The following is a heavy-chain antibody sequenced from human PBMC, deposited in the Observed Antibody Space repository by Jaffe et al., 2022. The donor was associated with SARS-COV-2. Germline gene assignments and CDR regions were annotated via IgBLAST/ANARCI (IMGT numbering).Heavy chain of an antibody. V-gene: IGHV3-48*02. J-gene: IGHJ4*02. CDR1: GFTFSSYS. D-gene: IGHD5-12*01. CDR2: ISSSSEII. CDR3: AREIGGGYDK. Sequence: EVQLVESGGGLVQPGGSLRLSCAASGFTFSSYSMDWVRQAPGKGLEWVSYISSSSEIIHYVDSVKGRFTISRDNAKSSLYLQMNSLRDEDTAVYYCAREIGGGYDKWGQGTLVTVSS.